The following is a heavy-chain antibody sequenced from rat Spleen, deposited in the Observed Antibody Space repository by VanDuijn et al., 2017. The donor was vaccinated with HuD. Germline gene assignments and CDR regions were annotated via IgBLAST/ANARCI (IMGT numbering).Heavy chain of an antibody. CDR1: GHSITSNY. J-gene: IGHJ4*01. Sequence: EVQLQESGPGLVKPSQSLSLTCSVTGHSITSNYWGWIRKFPGNKMEWMGYIGYSGRTSYNPSLKSRIPITRDTSKNQFFLQLNSVTTEDTATYYCARYGAGYVLDAWGQGASVTVSS. CDR3: ARYGAGYVLDA. D-gene: IGHD1-4*01. V-gene: IGHV3-1*01. CDR2: IGYSGRT.